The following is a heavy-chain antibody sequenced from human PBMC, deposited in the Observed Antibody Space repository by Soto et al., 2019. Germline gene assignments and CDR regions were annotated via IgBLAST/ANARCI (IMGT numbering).Heavy chain of an antibody. Sequence: PGGSLRLSCAASGFTFSNAWMSWVRQAPGKGLEWVGRIKSKTDGGTTDYAAPVKGRFTISRDDSKNTLYLQMNSLKTEDTAVYYCTTEDCSGGSCYQPFDYWGQGTLVTVSS. J-gene: IGHJ4*02. CDR2: IKSKTDGGTT. D-gene: IGHD2-15*01. CDR3: TTEDCSGGSCYQPFDY. CDR1: GFTFSNAW. V-gene: IGHV3-15*01.